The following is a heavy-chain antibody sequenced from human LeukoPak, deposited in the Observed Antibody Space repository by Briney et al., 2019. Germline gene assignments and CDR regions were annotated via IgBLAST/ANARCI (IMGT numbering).Heavy chain of an antibody. D-gene: IGHD3-22*01. Sequence: GRSLRLSCAAPGFTFSSYAMHWVRQAPGKGLEWVAVISYDGSNKYYADSVKGRFTISRDNSKNTLYLQMNSLRAEDTAVYYCARDWERDYYDSSGYLDYWGQGTLVTVSS. CDR3: ARDWERDYYDSSGYLDY. CDR2: ISYDGSNK. J-gene: IGHJ4*02. CDR1: GFTFSSYA. V-gene: IGHV3-30-3*01.